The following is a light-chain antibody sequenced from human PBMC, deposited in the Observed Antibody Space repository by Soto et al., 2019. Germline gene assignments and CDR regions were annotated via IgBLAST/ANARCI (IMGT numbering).Light chain of an antibody. CDR2: KAS. CDR3: QQLDNYPRT. J-gene: IGKJ1*01. Sequence: DIQMTQSPSTLSGSLGDRVTITCRASQGIRNDLGWYQQKPGKAPKRLLYKASSLESGVPSRFSGSGSGTEFTLTISSLQPEDFATYYCQQLDNYPRTFGQGTKVDI. CDR1: QGIRND. V-gene: IGKV1-17*01.